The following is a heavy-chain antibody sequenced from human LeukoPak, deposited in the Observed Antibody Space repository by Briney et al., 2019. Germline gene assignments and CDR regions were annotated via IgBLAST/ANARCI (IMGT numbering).Heavy chain of an antibody. V-gene: IGHV4-38-2*02. D-gene: IGHD2-15*01. CDR3: ARVVVVAAIVIWDYYYYMDV. Sequence: SETLSLTCTVSGYSISSGYYWGWIRQPPGKGLEWIGSIYHSGSTYYNPSLKSRVTISVDTSKNQFSLKLSSVTAADTAVYYCARVVVVAAIVIWDYYYYMDVWGKGTTVTVSS. CDR2: IYHSGST. CDR1: GYSISSGYY. J-gene: IGHJ6*03.